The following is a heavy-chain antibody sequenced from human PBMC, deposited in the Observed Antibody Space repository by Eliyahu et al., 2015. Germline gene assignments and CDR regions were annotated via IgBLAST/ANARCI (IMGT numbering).Heavy chain of an antibody. CDR1: GFPFXXXY. CDR3: ARAKLTVTTKSDAFDI. V-gene: IGHV3-11*01. CDR2: ISSSSSTI. Sequence: QVQLVESGGGLVXPGGSLXLSCAASGFPFXXXYMSWIRQSPGKGLEWVSYISSSSSTIYYADSVQGRFTISRDNAKNSLYLQMNSLRAEDTAVYYCARAKLTVTTKSDAFDIWGQGTLVTVSS. D-gene: IGHD4-17*01. J-gene: IGHJ3*02.